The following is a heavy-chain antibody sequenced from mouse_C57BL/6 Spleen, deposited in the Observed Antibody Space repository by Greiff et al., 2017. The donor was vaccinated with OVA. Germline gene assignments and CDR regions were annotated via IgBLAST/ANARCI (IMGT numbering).Heavy chain of an antibody. D-gene: IGHD2-4*01. CDR3: AIYYDYAFDY. Sequence: EVQLQQSGPGLVKPSQSLSLTCSVTGYSITSGYYWNWIRQFPGNKLEWMGYISYDGSNNYNPSLKNRISITRDTSKNQFFLKLNSVTTEDTATYYCAIYYDYAFDYWGQGTTLTVSS. J-gene: IGHJ2*01. CDR2: ISYDGSN. V-gene: IGHV3-6*01. CDR1: GYSITSGYY.